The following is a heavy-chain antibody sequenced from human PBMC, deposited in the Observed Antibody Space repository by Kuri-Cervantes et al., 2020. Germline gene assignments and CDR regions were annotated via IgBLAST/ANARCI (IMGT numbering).Heavy chain of an antibody. CDR1: GFTFSSYW. J-gene: IGHJ5*02. CDR3: AKNGQWPTYDS. CDR2: ISADSVTI. V-gene: IGHV3-23*01. Sequence: GESLKISCAASGFTFSSYWMHWVRQAPGKGLEWVSAISADSVTIYYADSVKGRFTMSRDNSKNTLYLQMSSLRAEDTAVYYCAKNGQWPTYDSWGQGTLVTVSS. D-gene: IGHD3-16*01.